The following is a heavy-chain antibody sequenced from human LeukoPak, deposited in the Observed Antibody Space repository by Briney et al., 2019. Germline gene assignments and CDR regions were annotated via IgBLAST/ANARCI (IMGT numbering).Heavy chain of an antibody. CDR2: IYCGGGTYYNPST. CDR1: GDSINSSNYY. CDR3: ARRKYDSGTSCLDY. Sequence: SETLSLTCTVSGDSINSSNYYWGWIRQPPGKGLEWIGTIYCGGGTYYNPSTYYNPSLMSRLTISVNTSKKQFSLKMSSVTAADTAVYYCARRKYDSGTSCLDYWGQGTLVTVSS. D-gene: IGHD3-10*01. V-gene: IGHV4-39*01. J-gene: IGHJ4*02.